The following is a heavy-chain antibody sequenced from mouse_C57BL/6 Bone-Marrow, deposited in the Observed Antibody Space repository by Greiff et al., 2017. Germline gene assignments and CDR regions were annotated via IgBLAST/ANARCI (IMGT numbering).Heavy chain of an antibody. CDR2: IWSGGST. V-gene: IGHV2-2*01. CDR3: ARNYAYYYYGFAY. Sequence: QVQLQESGPGLVQPSQSLSITCTVSGFSLTSYGVHWVRQSPGKGLEWLGVIWSGGSTDYNAAFISRLSISKDNSKSQVFFKMNSLQADDTAIYYCARNYAYYYYGFAYWGQGTLVTVSA. J-gene: IGHJ3*01. CDR1: GFSLTSYG. D-gene: IGHD1-1*01.